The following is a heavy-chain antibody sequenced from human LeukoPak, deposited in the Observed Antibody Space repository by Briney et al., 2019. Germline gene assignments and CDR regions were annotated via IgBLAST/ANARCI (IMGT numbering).Heavy chain of an antibody. CDR1: GYTFTGYY. V-gene: IGHV1-2*02. CDR2: INPNSGGT. Sequence: EASVKVSCKASGYTFTGYYMHWVRQAPGQGLEWMGWINPNSGGTNYAQKFQGRVTMTTDTSTSTAYMELRSLRSDDTAVYYCARAALLSDYWGQGTLVTVSS. J-gene: IGHJ4*02. D-gene: IGHD3-10*01. CDR3: ARAALLSDY.